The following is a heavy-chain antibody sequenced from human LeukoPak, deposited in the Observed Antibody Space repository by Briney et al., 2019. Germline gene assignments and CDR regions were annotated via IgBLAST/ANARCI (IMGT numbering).Heavy chain of an antibody. CDR1: GGSISTYY. J-gene: IGHJ6*03. CDR2: IYYDGST. V-gene: IGHV4-59*12. Sequence: SETLSLTCTVSGGSISTYYWSWIRQSPGKGLEWIGYIYYDGSTNYNPSLKSRVTISVDTSKNQFSLKLSSVTAAETAVYYCAREGRYRYGYNEYLLYMDIWGKGTTVTVSS. CDR3: AREGRYRYGYNEYLLYMDI. D-gene: IGHD5-18*01.